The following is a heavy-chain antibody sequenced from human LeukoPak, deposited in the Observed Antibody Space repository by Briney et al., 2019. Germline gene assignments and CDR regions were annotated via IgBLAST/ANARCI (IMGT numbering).Heavy chain of an antibody. J-gene: IGHJ5*02. D-gene: IGHD3-16*01. CDR1: GGSISIYY. Sequence: PSETLSLTCTVSGGSISIYYWSWIRQPPGKGLEWIGYIYYTGSTSYNPSLKSRVTISVDTSKNQFSLKLSSVTAADTAVYYCARDFLDDGGFNWFDPWGQGTLVTVSS. V-gene: IGHV4-59*01. CDR2: IYYTGST. CDR3: ARDFLDDGGFNWFDP.